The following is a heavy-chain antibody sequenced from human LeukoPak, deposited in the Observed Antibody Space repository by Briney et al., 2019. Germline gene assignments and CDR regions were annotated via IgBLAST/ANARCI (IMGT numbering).Heavy chain of an antibody. CDR2: IYSGGST. CDR1: GFTVSSNY. J-gene: IGHJ6*02. V-gene: IGHV3-66*01. Sequence: GGSLRLSCVASGFTVSSNYMSWVRQAPGKGLEWVSVIYSGGSTYYADSVKGRFTISRDNSKNTLYLQMNSLRAEDTAVYYCAGASPIYYYGMDVWGQGTTVTVSS. CDR3: AGASPIYYYGMDV.